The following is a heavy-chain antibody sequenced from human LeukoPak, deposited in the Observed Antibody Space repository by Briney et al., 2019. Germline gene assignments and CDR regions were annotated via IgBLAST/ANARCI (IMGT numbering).Heavy chain of an antibody. V-gene: IGHV4-34*01. CDR1: GGSFSGYY. D-gene: IGHD6-13*01. CDR2: INHSGST. CDR3: ARAGEIAAAGFDI. J-gene: IGHJ3*02. Sequence: SETLSLTCAVYGGSFSGYYWSWIRQPPGKGLEWIGEINHSGSTNYNPSLKSRVTISVDTSKNQFSLKLSSVTAADTAVYYCARAGEIAAAGFDIWGQGTMVTVSS.